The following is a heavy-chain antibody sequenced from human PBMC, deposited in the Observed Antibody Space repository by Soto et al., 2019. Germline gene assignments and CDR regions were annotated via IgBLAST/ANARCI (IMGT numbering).Heavy chain of an antibody. CDR2: IYYSGST. CDR1: GGSISSSSYY. D-gene: IGHD3-10*01. V-gene: IGHV4-39*01. J-gene: IGHJ4*02. Sequence: QLQLQESGPGLVKPSETLSLTCTVSGGSISSSSYYWGWIRQPPGEGLEWIGGIYYSGSTYYNPSLTSRVTISVDTSKNQFSLKLSSVTAADTAVYYCARLWGLGEFLFDYWGQGTLVTVSS. CDR3: ARLWGLGEFLFDY.